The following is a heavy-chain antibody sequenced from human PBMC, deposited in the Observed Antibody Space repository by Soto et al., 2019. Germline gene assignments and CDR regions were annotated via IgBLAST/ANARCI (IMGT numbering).Heavy chain of an antibody. CDR1: GFTFSSYA. J-gene: IGHJ4*02. Sequence: GGSLILSCAASGFTFSSYAMSWVRQAPGKGLEWVSAISGSGGSTYYADSVKGRFTISRDNSKNTLYLQMNSLRAEDTAVYYCAKDGEQWLRPFDYWGQGTLVTVSS. CDR2: ISGSGGST. CDR3: AKDGEQWLRPFDY. V-gene: IGHV3-23*01. D-gene: IGHD6-19*01.